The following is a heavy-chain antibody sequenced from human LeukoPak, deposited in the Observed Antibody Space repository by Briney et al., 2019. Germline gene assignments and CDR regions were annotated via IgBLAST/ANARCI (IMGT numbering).Heavy chain of an antibody. Sequence: SQTLSLTCAVSGGSISSGGYSWSWIRQPPGKGLEWIGYIYHSGSTYYNPSLKSRVTMSVDTSKNQFSLKLSSVTAADTAVYYCARDRTAMYYYGMDVWGQGTTVTVSS. D-gene: IGHD5-18*01. CDR2: IYHSGST. V-gene: IGHV4-30-2*01. CDR3: ARDRTAMYYYGMDV. CDR1: GGSISSGGYS. J-gene: IGHJ6*02.